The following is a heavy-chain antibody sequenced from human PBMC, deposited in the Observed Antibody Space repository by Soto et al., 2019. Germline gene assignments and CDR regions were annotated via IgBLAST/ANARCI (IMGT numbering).Heavy chain of an antibody. Sequence: GGSLRLSCAASGFTFSSYSMNWVRQAPGKGLEWVSYISSSSSTIYYADSVKGRFTISRDNAKNSLYLQMNSLRAEDTAVYYCARDPLDCSGGSCYSSWGQGTLVTVSS. CDR1: GFTFSSYS. V-gene: IGHV3-48*01. CDR2: ISSSSSTI. D-gene: IGHD2-15*01. CDR3: ARDPLDCSGGSCYSS. J-gene: IGHJ4*02.